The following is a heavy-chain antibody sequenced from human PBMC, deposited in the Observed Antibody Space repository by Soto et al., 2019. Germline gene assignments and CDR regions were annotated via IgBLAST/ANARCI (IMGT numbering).Heavy chain of an antibody. CDR3: GRKNFASFSPFHY. V-gene: IGHV1-18*01. Sequence: ASVKVSCKASGYTFTSYGISWVRQAPGQGLEYMGWITAYNDNANYVQKLQGRVTMTIDTSRSTAYMELRSLRSDDTAVYYCGRKNFASFSPFHYGAQGPLVPVSS. J-gene: IGHJ4*02. CDR1: GYTFTSYG. CDR2: ITAYNDNA. D-gene: IGHD3-3*02.